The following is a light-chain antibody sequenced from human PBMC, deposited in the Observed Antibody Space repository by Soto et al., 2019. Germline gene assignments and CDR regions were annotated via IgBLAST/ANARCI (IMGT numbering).Light chain of an antibody. V-gene: IGKV4-1*01. CDR1: QSVLWSSNNKNF. CDR3: QQYYDTPT. CDR2: WAS. Sequence: VMTQTPDSLAVSLGERATISCKSSQSVLWSSNNKNFLSWYQLKPGQPPKLLLYWASTRGSGVPDRFSGSGSETDFTLTISSLQAEDVGIYYCQQYYDTPTFGQGTKVEI. J-gene: IGKJ1*01.